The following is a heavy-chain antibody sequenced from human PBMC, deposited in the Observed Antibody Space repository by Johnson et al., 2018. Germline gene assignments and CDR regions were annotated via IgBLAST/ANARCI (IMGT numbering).Heavy chain of an antibody. V-gene: IGHV3-30*03. J-gene: IGHJ3*01. CDR3: AREARSSGRAGILGV. CDR2: ISQDEMNK. Sequence: QVQLVESGGGVVQPGTSLRLSCGVSGVTLSNSIMHWVRQAPGKGLEWVALISQDEMNKQYGDSARDRFTISRDISRNTVYLKMNSLRDEDTAVYYCAREARSSGRAGILGVWGQGTMVTVSS. D-gene: IGHD3-22*01. CDR1: GVTLSNSI.